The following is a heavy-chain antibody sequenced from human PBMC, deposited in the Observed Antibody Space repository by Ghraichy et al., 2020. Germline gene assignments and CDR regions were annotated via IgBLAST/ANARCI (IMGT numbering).Heavy chain of an antibody. J-gene: IGHJ6*02. V-gene: IGHV3-43D*03. CDR3: AKDIPYYDSSGYSYYYGMDV. D-gene: IGHD3-22*01. Sequence: GGSLRLSCAASGFTFDDYAMHWVRQAPGKGLEWVSLISWDGGSTYYADSVKGRFTISRDNSKNSLYLQMNSLRAEDTALYYCAKDIPYYDSSGYSYYYGMDVWGQGTTVTVSS. CDR2: ISWDGGST. CDR1: GFTFDDYA.